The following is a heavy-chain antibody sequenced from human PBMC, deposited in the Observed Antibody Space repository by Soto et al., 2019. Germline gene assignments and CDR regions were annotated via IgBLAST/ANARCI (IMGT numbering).Heavy chain of an antibody. V-gene: IGHV3-23*01. D-gene: IGHD6-13*01. Sequence: EVQLLESGGGLVQPGGFLRLSCAASGFTFSSKSMSWVRQPPGKGLEWVSGTSGSGGSTYYADSVKGRFTISRDNSKNTRFLQMNSLRVEDTAVYYCARDESSSMYYFAYWGQGTVVTVSS. CDR3: ARDESSSMYYFAY. CDR2: TSGSGGST. CDR1: GFTFSSKS. J-gene: IGHJ4*02.